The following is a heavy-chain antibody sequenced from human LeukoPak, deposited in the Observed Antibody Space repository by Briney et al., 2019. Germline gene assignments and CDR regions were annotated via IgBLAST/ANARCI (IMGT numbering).Heavy chain of an antibody. D-gene: IGHD6-13*01. V-gene: IGHV1-46*01. CDR2: INPSGGST. CDR3: ARDRIAAAGGDAFDI. Sequence: ASAKVSCKASGYTFTSYYMHWVRQAPGQGLEWMGIINPSGGSTSYAQKFQGRVTMTRDTSTSTVYMELSSLRSEDTAVYYCARDRIAAAGGDAFDIWGQGTMVTVSS. CDR1: GYTFTSYY. J-gene: IGHJ3*02.